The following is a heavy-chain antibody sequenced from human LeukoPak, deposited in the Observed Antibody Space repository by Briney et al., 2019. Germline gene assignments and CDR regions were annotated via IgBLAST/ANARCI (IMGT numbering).Heavy chain of an antibody. Sequence: ASVKVSCKASGYTFTSYAMHWVRQAPGQRLEWMGWINAGNGNTKYSQKFQGRVTITRDTSASTAYMELSSLRSEGTAVYYCARDRGGYSGRFFFDYWGQGTLVTVSS. CDR3: ARDRGGYSGRFFFDY. D-gene: IGHD1-26*01. CDR1: GYTFTSYA. V-gene: IGHV1-3*01. J-gene: IGHJ4*02. CDR2: INAGNGNT.